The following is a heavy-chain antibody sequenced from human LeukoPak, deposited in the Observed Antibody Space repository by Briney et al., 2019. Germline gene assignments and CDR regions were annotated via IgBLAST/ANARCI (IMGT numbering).Heavy chain of an antibody. CDR1: GFTFSSYW. D-gene: IGHD3-10*01. Sequence: GGSLRLSCAASGFTFSSYWMHWVRQAPGKGLVWVSRINTDGSITRYADSVKGRFAISRDNSKNTLYLQMNSLRAEDTAIYYCAKNKGSGSHVNYCMDVWGKGTTVTVSS. CDR2: INTDGSIT. CDR3: AKNKGSGSHVNYCMDV. V-gene: IGHV3-74*01. J-gene: IGHJ6*03.